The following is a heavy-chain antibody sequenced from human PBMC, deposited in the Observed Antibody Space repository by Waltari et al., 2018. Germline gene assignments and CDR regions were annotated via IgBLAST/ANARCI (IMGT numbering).Heavy chain of an antibody. CDR1: GFTFSSYS. CDR2: ISSSSSTI. V-gene: IGHV3-48*04. Sequence: EVQLVESGGGLVQPGGSLRLSCAASGFTFSSYSMTWVRKAPGKGLEWVSYISSSSSTIYYADSVKGRFTISRDNAKNSLYLQMNSLRADDTAVYYCARRPGYSSSWIYYYYMDVWGKGTTVTVSS. CDR3: ARRPGYSSSWIYYYYMDV. D-gene: IGHD6-13*01. J-gene: IGHJ6*03.